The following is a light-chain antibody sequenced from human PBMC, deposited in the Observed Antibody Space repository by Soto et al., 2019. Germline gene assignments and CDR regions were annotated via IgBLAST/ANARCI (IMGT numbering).Light chain of an antibody. V-gene: IGKV1-33*01. CDR3: QQCDTLPDT. Sequence: DIQMTQSPSSLSASVGDRVTITCQASQDITHFLNWYQQKPGKALKLLIYHASNLETGVPSRFSGSGSGTHFTFTISSLQPEDIATYYCQQCDTLPDTFGQGTKLEI. CDR2: HAS. CDR1: QDITHF. J-gene: IGKJ2*01.